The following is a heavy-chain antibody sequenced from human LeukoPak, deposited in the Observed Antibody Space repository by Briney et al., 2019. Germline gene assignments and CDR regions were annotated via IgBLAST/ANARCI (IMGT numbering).Heavy chain of an antibody. CDR2: LIGSSGAT. CDR1: GFTFSNYA. Sequence: GGSLRLSCAASGFTFSNYAMNWVRQAPGKGLEWVAVLIGSSGATDYTDSVKGRFTISRDNSKNTLFLQMNSLRAEDTAIYYCAKGAYDYIEIAYFDYWGQGALVTVSS. J-gene: IGHJ4*02. CDR3: AKGAYDYIEIAYFDY. D-gene: IGHD5-12*01. V-gene: IGHV3-23*01.